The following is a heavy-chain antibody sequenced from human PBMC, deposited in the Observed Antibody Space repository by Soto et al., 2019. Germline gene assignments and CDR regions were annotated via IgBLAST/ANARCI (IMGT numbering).Heavy chain of an antibody. CDR1: GGTFSSYA. Sequence: SVKVSCKASGGTFSSYAISWVRQAPGQGLEWMGGIIPIFGTANYAQKFQGRVTITADESTSTAYMELSSLRSEDTAVYYCAGCSGGSCYPSNWFDPWGQGTLVTVSS. J-gene: IGHJ5*02. V-gene: IGHV1-69*13. D-gene: IGHD2-15*01. CDR3: AGCSGGSCYPSNWFDP. CDR2: IIPIFGTA.